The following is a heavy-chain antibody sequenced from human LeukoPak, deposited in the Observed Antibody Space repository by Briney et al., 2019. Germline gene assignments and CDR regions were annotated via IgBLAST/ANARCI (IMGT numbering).Heavy chain of an antibody. CDR2: INRDGRVQ. V-gene: IGHV3-7*01. CDR3: ARESYSSFDY. D-gene: IGHD2-21*01. J-gene: IGHJ4*02. CDR1: GFNFSPYW. Sequence: GGSLRLSCAASGFNFSPYWMSWIRQAPGKGLEWVATINRDGRVQYYVDSVKGRFSISKDNARNSLYLQMYSLRAEDTAVYHCARESYSSFDYWGQGALVTVSS.